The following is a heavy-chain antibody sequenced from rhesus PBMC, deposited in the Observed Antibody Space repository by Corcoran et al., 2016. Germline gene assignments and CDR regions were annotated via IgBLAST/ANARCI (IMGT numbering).Heavy chain of an antibody. D-gene: IGHD6-31*01. J-gene: IGHJ4*01. Sequence: EVQLVESGGGLVQPGGSLRLSCAASGFTFSNYWMNWVRPAPGKGLDWVGRIKNKADGGTAAYAESVKGRFNISRDDSKNTLDLQMNSLKTEDTAVYYCTRGGYSSGWPFDYWGQGVLVTISS. CDR2: IKNKADGGTA. CDR1: GFTFSNYW. CDR3: TRGGYSSGWPFDY. V-gene: IGHV3-16*01.